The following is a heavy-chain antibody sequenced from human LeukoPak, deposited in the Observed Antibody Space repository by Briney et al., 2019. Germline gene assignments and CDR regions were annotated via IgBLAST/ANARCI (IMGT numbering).Heavy chain of an antibody. Sequence: ASVKVSCKASGYTFKTFGITWVRQAPGQGREWMGWISTYNGNTNYEQKFQGRVTVTADTSANTAYMEMRSLRSDDTAVYYCATGFLQWLRILENWGQGTLVTVSS. CDR1: GYTFKTFG. J-gene: IGHJ1*01. V-gene: IGHV1-18*01. D-gene: IGHD3-3*01. CDR3: ATGFLQWLRILEN. CDR2: ISTYNGNT.